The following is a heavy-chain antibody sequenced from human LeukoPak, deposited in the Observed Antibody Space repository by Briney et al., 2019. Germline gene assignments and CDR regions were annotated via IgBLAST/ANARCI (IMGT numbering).Heavy chain of an antibody. V-gene: IGHV6-1*01. CDR1: GDSVSSNSAA. CDR3: AREVDIVLATAVNFDF. CDR2: AYYRSTWHH. Sequence: SQTLSLTCAISGDSVSSNSAAWNWIGQSPSRGLEWLGRAYYRSTWHHDYAEAVKNRMTINPDTSKNQFSLHLNSLTPQDTAVYLCAREVDIVLATAVNFDFWGQGTLVTVSS. D-gene: IGHD2-21*02. J-gene: IGHJ4*02.